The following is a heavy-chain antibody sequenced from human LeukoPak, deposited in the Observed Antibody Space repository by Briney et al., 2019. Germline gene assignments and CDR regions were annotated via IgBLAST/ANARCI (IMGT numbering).Heavy chain of an antibody. J-gene: IGHJ6*04. V-gene: IGHV4-59*01. CDR2: IYYSGST. CDR3: ARQLASLGEVVVVPAAMDV. D-gene: IGHD2-2*01. CDR1: GGSISSYY. Sequence: SETLSLTCTVSGGSISSYYWSWIRQPPGKGLEWIGYIYYSGSTNYNPSLKSRVTISVDTSKNQFSLKLSSVTAADTAVYYCARQLASLGEVVVVPAAMDVWGKGTTVTVSS.